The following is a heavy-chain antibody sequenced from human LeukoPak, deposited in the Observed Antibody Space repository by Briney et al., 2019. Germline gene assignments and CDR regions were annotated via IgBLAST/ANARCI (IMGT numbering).Heavy chain of an antibody. V-gene: IGHV4-59*01. CDR3: ARVPGYGGTSYWYFDL. Sequence: PSETLSLTCTVSGGSISSYYWSWIRQPPGKGLEWIGYIYYSGSTNYNPSLKSRVTISVDTSKNQFSLKLSSVTAADTAVYYCARVPGYGGTSYWYFDLWGRGTLVTVSS. CDR1: GGSISSYY. D-gene: IGHD4-23*01. CDR2: IYYSGST. J-gene: IGHJ2*01.